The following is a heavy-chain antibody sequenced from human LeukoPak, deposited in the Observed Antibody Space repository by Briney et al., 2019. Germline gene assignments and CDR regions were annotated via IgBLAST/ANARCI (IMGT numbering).Heavy chain of an antibody. CDR3: AKGDYDRSGTFDY. D-gene: IGHD3-22*01. CDR1: GFTFSTYV. CDR2: ISASGGNS. V-gene: IGHV3-23*01. Sequence: GGSLRLSCTASGFTFSTYVMTWVRQAPGKGLEWVSAISASGGNSYYADSVKGRFTMSRDNSKNTLYLQMNSLRAEDTAVYYCAKGDYDRSGTFDYWGQGTLVTVSS. J-gene: IGHJ4*02.